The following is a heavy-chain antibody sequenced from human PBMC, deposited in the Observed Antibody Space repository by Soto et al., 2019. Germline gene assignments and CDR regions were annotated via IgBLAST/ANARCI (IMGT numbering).Heavy chain of an antibody. V-gene: IGHV3-7*05. CDR3: ATDILDF. Sequence: DVQLVESGGGLVQPGGSLRLSCAATGFMFSSYWMTWVRQVPGKGLEWVANINQNGSERYYVDSVEGRFTISRDNAKNSVFLQMNNLRVEDTAMYYCATDILDFWGQGTLVTVSS. CDR1: GFMFSSYW. CDR2: INQNGSER. J-gene: IGHJ4*02. D-gene: IGHD3-9*01.